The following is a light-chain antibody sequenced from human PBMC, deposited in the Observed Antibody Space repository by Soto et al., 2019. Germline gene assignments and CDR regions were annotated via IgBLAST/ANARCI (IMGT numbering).Light chain of an antibody. CDR1: QNINNW. CDR3: QHMRT. Sequence: DIQMTQSPSTLSASIGDRVTITCRASQNINNWIAWYQQKPGKAPKFLIYDASTLESGVPSRFSGSGFGTEFSLTVSSLPPYDFGSYYCQHMRTFGQGTKVEMK. CDR2: DAS. J-gene: IGKJ1*01. V-gene: IGKV1-5*01.